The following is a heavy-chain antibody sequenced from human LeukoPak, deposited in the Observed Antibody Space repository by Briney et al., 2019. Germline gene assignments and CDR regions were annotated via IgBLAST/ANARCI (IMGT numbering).Heavy chain of an antibody. D-gene: IGHD3-16*02. J-gene: IGHJ4*02. Sequence: SETLSLTCAVYGGSFCGYYWSWIRQPPGKGLEWIGEINHSGSTNYNPSLKSRVTISVDTSKNQFSLKLSSVTAADTAVYYCARAEIKLYNQRRYYFDYWGQGTLVTVSS. CDR2: INHSGST. V-gene: IGHV4-34*01. CDR1: GGSFCGYY. CDR3: ARAEIKLYNQRRYYFDY.